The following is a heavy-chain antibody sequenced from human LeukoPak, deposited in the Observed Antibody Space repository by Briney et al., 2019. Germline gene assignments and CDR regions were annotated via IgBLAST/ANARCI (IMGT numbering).Heavy chain of an antibody. V-gene: IGHV3-23*01. CDR3: AKAVGYDYGYYFDF. CDR1: EFTFISCD. CDR2: ISGGGGST. Sequence: PGGPLRLSCAASEFTFISCDMSWVRQAPGRALQWVSTISGGGGSTYYADSVKGRFTISRDNSRHTLYLRLTSLRAEDTAVYYCAKAVGYDYGYYFDFWGQGNLVTSSS. J-gene: IGHJ4*02. D-gene: IGHD5-18*01.